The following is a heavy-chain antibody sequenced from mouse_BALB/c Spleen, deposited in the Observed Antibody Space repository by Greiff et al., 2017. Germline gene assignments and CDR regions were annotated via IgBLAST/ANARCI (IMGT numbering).Heavy chain of an antibody. V-gene: IGHV7-3*02. CDR2: IRNKANGYTT. CDR1: GFTFTDYY. Sequence: EVMLVESGGGLVQPGGSLRLSCATSGFTFTDYYMSWVRQPPGKALEWLGFIRNKANGYTTEYSASVKGRFTISRDNSQSILYLQMNTLRAEDSATYYCARDRAGNAMDYWGQGTSVTVSS. J-gene: IGHJ4*01. D-gene: IGHD3-1*01. CDR3: ARDRAGNAMDY.